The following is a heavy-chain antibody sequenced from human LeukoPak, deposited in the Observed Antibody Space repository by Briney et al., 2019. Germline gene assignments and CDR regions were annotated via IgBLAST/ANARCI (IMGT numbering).Heavy chain of an antibody. CDR3: ARESYSNSWSDDYYYMDV. V-gene: IGHV3-48*02. CDR2: ISSSSSTI. J-gene: IGHJ6*03. CDR1: GFTFSSYS. D-gene: IGHD6-13*01. Sequence: GGSLRLSCAASGFTFSSYSMNWVRQAPGKGLEWVSYISSSSSTIYYADSVKGRFTISRDNAKNSLYLQMNSLRDEDTAVYYCARESYSNSWSDDYYYMDVWGKGTTVTVSS.